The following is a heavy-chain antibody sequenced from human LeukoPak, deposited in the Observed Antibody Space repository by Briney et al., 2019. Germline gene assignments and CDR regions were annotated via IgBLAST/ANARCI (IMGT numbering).Heavy chain of an antibody. J-gene: IGHJ6*03. V-gene: IGHV3-7*01. CDR1: GFTFISYW. CDR2: IKQDGSEK. CDR3: ARDCERSYFPSGLPHSGYMDV. Sequence: PAGGSLRLSCAASGFTFISYWMSWVRQTPGKGLEWVANIKQDGSEKYYVDSVKGRFTISRDNAKNSPYLLMNSMRAEDTAVYYCARDCERSYFPSGLPHSGYMDVWGKGTTVIVSS. D-gene: IGHD1-26*01.